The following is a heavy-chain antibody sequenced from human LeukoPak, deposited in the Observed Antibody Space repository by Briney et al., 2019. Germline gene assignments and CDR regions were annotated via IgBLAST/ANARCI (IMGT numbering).Heavy chain of an antibody. D-gene: IGHD2/OR15-2a*01. J-gene: IGHJ6*02. CDR1: GYTFTSYD. CDR2: MNPNSGNT. Sequence: VASVKVSCKASGYTFTSYDINWVRQATGQGLEWMGWMNPNSGNTGYAQKFQGRVTMTRNTSISTAYMELSGLRSEDTAVYYCARVNRPYYYYGMDVWGQGTTVTVSS. V-gene: IGHV1-8*01. CDR3: ARVNRPYYYYGMDV.